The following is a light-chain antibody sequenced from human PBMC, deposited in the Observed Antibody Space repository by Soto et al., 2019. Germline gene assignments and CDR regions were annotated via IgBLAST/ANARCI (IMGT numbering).Light chain of an antibody. J-gene: IGLJ1*01. CDR1: NSDVGTHNL. CDR2: EGT. Sequence: QSVLTQPAAVSGSPGQSITISCTGTNSDVGTHNLVSWYQQHPGKAPKLIIYEGTKRPSGVSNRFSGSKSGNTASLTISGLQAEDEADYYCCSYALLFXTGTKRTVL. V-gene: IGLV2-23*01. CDR3: CSYALL.